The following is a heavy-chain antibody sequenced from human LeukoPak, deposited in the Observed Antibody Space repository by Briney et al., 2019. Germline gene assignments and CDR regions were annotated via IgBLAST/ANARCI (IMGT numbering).Heavy chain of an antibody. D-gene: IGHD3-3*01. V-gene: IGHV4-34*01. Sequence: SETLSLTCAVYGGSFSGYYWGWIRQPPGKGLEWIGEINHSGSTNYNPSLKSRVTISVDTSKNQFSLKLSSVTAADTAVYYCARGGPRFLGRRCWFDPWGQGTLVTVSS. CDR2: INHSGST. CDR3: ARGGPRFLGRRCWFDP. CDR1: GGSFSGYY. J-gene: IGHJ5*02.